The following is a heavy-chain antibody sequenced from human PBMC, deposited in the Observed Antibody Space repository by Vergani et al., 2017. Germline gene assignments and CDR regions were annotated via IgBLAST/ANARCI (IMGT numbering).Heavy chain of an antibody. CDR2: IKSKTDGGTT. J-gene: IGHJ4*02. Sequence: EVQLVESGGGLVKPGGSLRLSCAASGFTFSNAWMSWVRQAPGKGLEWVGRIKSKTDGGTTDYAAPVKGRFTISRDDSKNTLYLQMNSLKTEDTAVYYCTGESSYYDILTGYYLRPLDYWGQGTLVTVSS. D-gene: IGHD3-9*01. CDR1: GFTFSNAW. CDR3: TGESSYYDILTGYYLRPLDY. V-gene: IGHV3-15*01.